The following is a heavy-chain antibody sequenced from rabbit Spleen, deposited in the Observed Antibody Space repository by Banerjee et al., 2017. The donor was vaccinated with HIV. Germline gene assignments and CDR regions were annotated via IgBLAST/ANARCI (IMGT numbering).Heavy chain of an antibody. V-gene: IGHV1S45*01. CDR1: GFSFSSSYY. CDR3: ARAIYPTGSSWWERRYNL. D-gene: IGHD8-1*01. CDR2: IGTGSSGST. J-gene: IGHJ4*01. Sequence: QEQLVESGGGLVQPEESLTLTCTASGFSFSSSYYMCWVRQAPGKGLEWIGCIGTGSSGSTYYASWAKGRFTISKTSSTTVTLQMTSLTAADTATYFCARAIYPTGSSWWERRYNLWGPGTLVTVS.